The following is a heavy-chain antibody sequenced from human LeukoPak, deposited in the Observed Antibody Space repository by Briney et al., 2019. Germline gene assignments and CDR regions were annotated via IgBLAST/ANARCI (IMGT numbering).Heavy chain of an antibody. D-gene: IGHD4-17*01. CDR1: GFTFSSYS. J-gene: IGHJ4*02. V-gene: IGHV3-48*02. Sequence: GRSLRLSCAASGFTFSSYSMNWVRQAPGKGLDWVSYISSSSSTIYYADSVKGRFTISRDNAKNSLYLQMNSLRDEDTAVYYCARGGPTVTTWGLFDYWGQGTLVTVSS. CDR2: ISSSSSTI. CDR3: ARGGPTVTTWGLFDY.